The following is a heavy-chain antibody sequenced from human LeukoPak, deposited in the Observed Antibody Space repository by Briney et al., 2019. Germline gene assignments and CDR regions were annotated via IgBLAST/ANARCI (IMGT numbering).Heavy chain of an antibody. CDR2: IYYSGST. V-gene: IGHV4-59*12. CDR3: ARETDYYGSGSYYNG. CDR1: GGSISSYY. D-gene: IGHD3-10*01. Sequence: SETLFLTCTVSGGSISSYYWSWIRQPPGKGLEWIGYIYYSGSTNYNPSLKSRVTISVDTSKNQFSLKLSSVTAADTAVYYCARETDYYGSGSYYNGWGQGTLVTVSS. J-gene: IGHJ4*02.